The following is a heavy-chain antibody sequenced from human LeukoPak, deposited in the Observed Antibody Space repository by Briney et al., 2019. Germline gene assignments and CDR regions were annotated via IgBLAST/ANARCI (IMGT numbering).Heavy chain of an antibody. CDR2: IIPILGIA. J-gene: IGHJ4*02. Sequence: TSVKVSCKASGGTFSSYAISWVRQAPGQGLEWMGRIIPILGIANYAQKFQGRVTITADKSTSTAYMELSSLRSEDTAVYYCASPYDSSGYPFYWGQGTLVTVSS. CDR1: GGTFSSYA. CDR3: ASPYDSSGYPFY. V-gene: IGHV1-69*04. D-gene: IGHD3-22*01.